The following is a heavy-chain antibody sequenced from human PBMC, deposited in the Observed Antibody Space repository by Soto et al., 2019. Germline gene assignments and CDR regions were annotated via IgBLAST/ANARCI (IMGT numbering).Heavy chain of an antibody. V-gene: IGHV4-34*01. CDR1: GGSFSGYY. CDR2: INHSGST. CDR3: ARAFRRYFDWLLLGLRKFDP. J-gene: IGHJ5*02. D-gene: IGHD3-9*01. Sequence: QVQLQQWGAGLLKPSETLSLTCAVYGGSFSGYYWSWIRQPPGKGLEWIGEINHSGSTNYNPSLRSRVTISVDTSKNQFSLKLSSVTAADTAVYYCARAFRRYFDWLLLGLRKFDPWGQGTLVTVSS.